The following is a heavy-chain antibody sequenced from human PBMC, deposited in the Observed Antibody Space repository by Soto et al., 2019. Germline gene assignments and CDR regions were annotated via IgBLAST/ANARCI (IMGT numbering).Heavy chain of an antibody. J-gene: IGHJ6*02. CDR1: GFTFSDHY. V-gene: IGHV3-72*01. CDR2: NRDKGNSYTT. D-gene: IGHD6-19*01. CDR3: ARGSSRFRDAYCYYAMGV. Sequence: EVQLVESGGGLVQPGGSLRLSCVASGFTFSDHYMDWVRQAPGKGPEWVGRNRDKGNSYTTEEAASGKGCFTISREDPTXPXXLQSNRLRTVDTAVYYRARGSSRFRDAYCYYAMGVCGQGPAVTVSS.